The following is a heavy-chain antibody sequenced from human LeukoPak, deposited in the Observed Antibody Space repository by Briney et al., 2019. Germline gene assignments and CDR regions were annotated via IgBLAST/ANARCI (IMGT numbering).Heavy chain of an antibody. D-gene: IGHD6-19*01. V-gene: IGHV7-4-1*02. Sequence: ASVKVSCKASGYTFTSYAMNWVRQAPGQGLEWMGWINTNTGNPTYAQGFTGRFVFPLDTSVSTAYLQISSLKAEDTVVYYCARDHSSGWAHYWGQGTLVTVSS. CDR2: INTNTGNP. J-gene: IGHJ4*02. CDR3: ARDHSSGWAHY. CDR1: GYTFTSYA.